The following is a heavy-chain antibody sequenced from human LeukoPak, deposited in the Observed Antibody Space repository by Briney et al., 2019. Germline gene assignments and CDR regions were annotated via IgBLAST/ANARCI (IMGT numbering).Heavy chain of an antibody. CDR3: ARESGGSINWFDP. J-gene: IGHJ5*02. CDR2: ISSSSSYI. D-gene: IGHD1-26*01. Sequence: GGSLRLSCAASGFTFSSYGMNWVRQAPGKGLEWVSSISSSSSYIHYADSVKGRFTISRDNAKNSLYLQMNSLRAEDTAVYYCARESGGSINWFDPWGQGTLVTVSS. V-gene: IGHV3-21*01. CDR1: GFTFSSYG.